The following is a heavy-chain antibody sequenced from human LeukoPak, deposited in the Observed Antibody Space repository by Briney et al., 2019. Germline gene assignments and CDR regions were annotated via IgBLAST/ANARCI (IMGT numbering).Heavy chain of an antibody. CDR3: AKGQLAYYYYYYMDV. J-gene: IGHJ6*03. CDR1: GFTFSNYA. D-gene: IGHD6-6*01. CDR2: ISGSGGST. V-gene: IGHV3-23*01. Sequence: GGSLRLSCAASGFTFSNYAMNWVHQAPGKGLEWVSAISGSGGSTYYADSVKGRFTISRDNSKNTLYLQMNSLRAEDTAVYYCAKGQLAYYYYYYMDVWGKGTTVTVSS.